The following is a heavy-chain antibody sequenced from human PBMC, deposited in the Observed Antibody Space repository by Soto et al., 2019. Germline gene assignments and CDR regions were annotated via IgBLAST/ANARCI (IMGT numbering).Heavy chain of an antibody. J-gene: IGHJ4*02. CDR1: GGSISSDY. Sequence: PSETLSLTCTVSGGSISSDYWSWIRQPPGKGLEWIGYIYYSGSTNYNPSLKSRVTISVDTSKNQFSLKLSSVTAADTAAYYCARMSAYSQAIDERGQGSRLTLAS. CDR3: ARMSAYSQAIDE. D-gene: IGHD3-3*01. V-gene: IGHV4-59*01. CDR2: IYYSGST.